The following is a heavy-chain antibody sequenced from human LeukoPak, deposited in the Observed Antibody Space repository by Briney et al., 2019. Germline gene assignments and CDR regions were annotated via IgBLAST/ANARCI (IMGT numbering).Heavy chain of an antibody. CDR3: ARGRGGSGDRVIFDI. V-gene: IGHV4-38-2*01. CDR2: IYHSGNT. CDR1: GHSIRSGSY. J-gene: IGHJ4*02. D-gene: IGHD1-26*01. Sequence: PSETLSLTCDVSGHSIRSGSYWGWIRQPPGKGLEWIGGIYHSGNTYYNSSLKSRLIISVDTSKNQISLKLSSVAAADTAIYYCARGRGGSGDRVIFDIWGQGTLVTISS.